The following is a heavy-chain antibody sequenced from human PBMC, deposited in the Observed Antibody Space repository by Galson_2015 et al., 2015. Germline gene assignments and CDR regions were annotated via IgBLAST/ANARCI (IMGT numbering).Heavy chain of an antibody. CDR2: ISYDGSNK. CDR3: AKGGYQLLSWFDP. Sequence: SLRLSCAASGFTFSSYGMHWVRQAPGKGLEWVAVISYDGSNKHYADSVKGRFTISRDNSKNTLYLQMNSLRAEDTAVYYCAKGGYQLLSWFDPWGQGTLVTVSS. V-gene: IGHV3-30*18. CDR1: GFTFSSYG. J-gene: IGHJ5*02. D-gene: IGHD2-2*01.